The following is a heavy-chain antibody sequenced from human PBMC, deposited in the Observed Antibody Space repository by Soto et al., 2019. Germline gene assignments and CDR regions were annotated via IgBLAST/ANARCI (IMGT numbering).Heavy chain of an antibody. CDR3: AMEYCSSTSCYRDY. V-gene: IGHV1-69*02. D-gene: IGHD2-2*02. Sequence: QVQLVQSGAEVKKPGSSVKVSCKSSGGTFSSYSISWVRQAPGQGLEWMGRIIPILGIANYAQKFQGRVTSTADKSTSTAYMKLSSLRSEDTAVYYCAMEYCSSTSCYRDYWGQGTLVTVSS. J-gene: IGHJ4*02. CDR2: IIPILGIA. CDR1: GGTFSSYS.